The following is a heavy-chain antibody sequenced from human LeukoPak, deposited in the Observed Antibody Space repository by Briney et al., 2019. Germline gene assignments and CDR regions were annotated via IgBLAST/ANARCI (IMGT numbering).Heavy chain of an antibody. D-gene: IGHD2-2*01. CDR3: ARTRALYCSSTSCYSRQLDY. CDR1: GGTFSSYA. J-gene: IGHJ4*02. CDR2: IIPIFGTA. V-gene: IGHV1-69*05. Sequence: GASVKVSCKASGGTFSSYAISWVRQAPGQGLEWMGGIIPIFGTANYAQKFQSRVTITTDESTSTAYMELSSLRSEDTAVYYCARTRALYCSSTSCYSRQLDYWGQGTLVTVSS.